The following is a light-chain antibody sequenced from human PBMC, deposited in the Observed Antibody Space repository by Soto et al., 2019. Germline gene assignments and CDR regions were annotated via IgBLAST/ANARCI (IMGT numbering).Light chain of an antibody. CDR2: DVS. Sequence: QSALTQPASVSGSPGQSIAISCTGTSGDIGGYNYVSWYQQHPGRAPKLMIYDVSNRPSGVSTRFSGSKSDNTASLTISGLQPEDEGDYYCLSYTTSSTYVFGTGTKLTV. J-gene: IGLJ1*01. CDR3: LSYTTSSTYV. CDR1: SGDIGGYNY. V-gene: IGLV2-14*03.